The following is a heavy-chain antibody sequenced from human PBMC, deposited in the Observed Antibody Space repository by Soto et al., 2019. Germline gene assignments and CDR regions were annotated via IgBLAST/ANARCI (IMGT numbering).Heavy chain of an antibody. Sequence: PGGSLRLSCASSVFTFSSYWMSCVRHSPWKWLEWVANIKQDGSEKYYVDSVKGRFTISRDNAKNSLYLQMNSLRAEDTAVYYCARDVPVYDSSGHRLYFEYLGQGTLDIVSS. CDR3: ARDVPVYDSSGHRLYFEY. CDR1: VFTFSSYW. J-gene: IGHJ4*02. D-gene: IGHD3-22*01. CDR2: IKQDGSEK. V-gene: IGHV3-7*01.